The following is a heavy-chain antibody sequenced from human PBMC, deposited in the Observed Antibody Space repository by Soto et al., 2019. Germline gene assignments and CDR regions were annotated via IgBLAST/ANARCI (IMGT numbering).Heavy chain of an antibody. V-gene: IGHV1-8*01. CDR1: AYTFTSYD. CDR2: MNPNNGNT. CDR3: ARGPRNWGVDY. Sequence: QVQLVQSGAEVKKPGASVKVSCKAAAYTFTSYDINWVRQATGQDFEWMGWMNPNNGNTDYAQKCEGRGTRNRDPPKSTADMELSSLTSEDTAVYYCARGPRNWGVDYWGQGTLVTVSS. J-gene: IGHJ4*02. D-gene: IGHD7-27*01.